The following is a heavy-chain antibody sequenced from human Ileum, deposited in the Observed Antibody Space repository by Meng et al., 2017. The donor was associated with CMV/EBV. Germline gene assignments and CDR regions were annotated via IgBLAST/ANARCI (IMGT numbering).Heavy chain of an antibody. CDR3: MVFRSGYPD. J-gene: IGHJ4*02. V-gene: IGHV3-72*01. CDR2: TKHKMSYYEK. D-gene: IGHD3-3*01. CDR1: GFTCSDIF. Sequence: VASGGQLAEAVGYLSLPGAASGFTCSDIFMVWVRQAPGRGLEWVGRTKHKMSYYEKEYAASVKVRFTISRDESKNLLYLQMSSLKPEDTVVYFCMVFRSGYPDWGQGTLVTVSS.